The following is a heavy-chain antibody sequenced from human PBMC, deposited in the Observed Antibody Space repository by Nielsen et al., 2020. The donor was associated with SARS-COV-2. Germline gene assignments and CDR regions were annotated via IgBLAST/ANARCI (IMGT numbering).Heavy chain of an antibody. D-gene: IGHD5-24*01. J-gene: IGHJ4*02. Sequence: GESLKISCAASGFTFSSYAMHWVRQAPGKGLEWVAVISYDGSNKYYADSVKGRFTISRDNSKNTLYLQMNSLRAEDTAVYYCAKFGDGYNFRDTDYWGQGTLVTVSS. CDR3: AKFGDGYNFRDTDY. V-gene: IGHV3-30-3*02. CDR2: ISYDGSNK. CDR1: GFTFSSYA.